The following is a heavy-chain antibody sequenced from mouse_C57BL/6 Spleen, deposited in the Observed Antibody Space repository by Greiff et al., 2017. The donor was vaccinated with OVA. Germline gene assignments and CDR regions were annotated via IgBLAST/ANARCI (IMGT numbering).Heavy chain of an antibody. V-gene: IGHV2-5*01. CDR3: AIHYGYDGAWFAY. Sequence: VKLMESGPGLVQPSQSLSITCTVSGFSFTSYGVHWVRQSPGKGLEWLGVIWRGGSTDYNAAFMSRLIITKYNSKSQVVFKMYKLQADDPVIYYSAIHYGYDGAWFAYWGQGTLVTVSA. CDR1: GFSFTSYG. CDR2: IWRGGST. J-gene: IGHJ3*01. D-gene: IGHD2-2*01.